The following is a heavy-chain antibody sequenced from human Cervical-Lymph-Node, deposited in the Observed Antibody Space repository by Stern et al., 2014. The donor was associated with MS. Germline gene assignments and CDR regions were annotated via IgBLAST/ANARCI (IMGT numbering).Heavy chain of an antibody. V-gene: IGHV1-69*01. D-gene: IGHD4-17*01. CDR1: GGTFSTQA. J-gene: IGHJ6*02. Sequence: DQLVESGAEVKKPGSSVKVSCKASGGTFSTQAINWVRQAPGQGLEWGGGIIPIFGTPNYAQKVQDRVTITADESTSTAYMDLSSLRSEDTAVYYCATPSTVTVGGMDVWGQGTTVTVSS. CDR2: IIPIFGTP. CDR3: ATPSTVTVGGMDV.